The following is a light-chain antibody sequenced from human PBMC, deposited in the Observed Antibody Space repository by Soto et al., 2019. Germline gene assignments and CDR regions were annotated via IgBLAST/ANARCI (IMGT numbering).Light chain of an antibody. CDR3: QPYDSSLSYV. CDR2: GNS. V-gene: IGLV1-40*01. J-gene: IGLJ1*01. Sequence: QSVLTQPPSVSGAPGQRVTISCTGSSSNIGAGYDVHWYQQLPGTAPKLLIYGNSNRPSGVPDRFSGSKSGTSASRAITGLQAEDEADYYCQPYDSSLSYVFGPGTNVTVL. CDR1: SSNIGAGYD.